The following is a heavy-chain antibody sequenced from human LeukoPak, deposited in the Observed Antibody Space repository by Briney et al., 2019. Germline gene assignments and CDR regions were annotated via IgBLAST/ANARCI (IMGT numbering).Heavy chain of an antibody. Sequence: GASVKVSCKVSGYTLTELSMHWVRQAPGKGLEWMGGFDPEDGETIYAQKFQGRVTMTEDTSTDTAYMELSSLRAEVTAVYYCARRRLGISTGIYYYYMDVWGKGTTVTVSS. CDR1: GYTLTELS. J-gene: IGHJ6*03. V-gene: IGHV1-24*01. CDR3: ARRRLGISTGIYYYYMDV. D-gene: IGHD7-27*01. CDR2: FDPEDGET.